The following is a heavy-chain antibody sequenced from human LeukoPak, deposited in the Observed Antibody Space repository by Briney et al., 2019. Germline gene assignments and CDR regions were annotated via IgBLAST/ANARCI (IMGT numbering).Heavy chain of an antibody. CDR3: ARDKLGSGYSSDFDY. D-gene: IGHD6-19*01. V-gene: IGHV3-66*02. CDR2: IYTGGTT. Sequence: GGSLRLSCAASGFSVSSNYMNWVRQAPGKGLEWVSAIYTGGTTYYADSVKGRFTISRDNSKNTLYLQMNSLRAEDTAVYYCARDKLGSGYSSDFDYWGQGALVTVSS. J-gene: IGHJ4*02. CDR1: GFSVSSNY.